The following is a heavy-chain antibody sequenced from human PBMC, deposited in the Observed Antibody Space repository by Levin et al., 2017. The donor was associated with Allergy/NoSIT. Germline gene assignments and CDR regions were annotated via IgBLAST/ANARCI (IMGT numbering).Heavy chain of an antibody. CDR2: IYSGGST. D-gene: IGHD4-17*01. J-gene: IGHJ4*02. CDR1: GFTVSSNY. CDR3: ARGRGADYGD. Sequence: GESLKISCAASGFTVSSNYMSWVRQAPGKGLEWVSVIYSGGSTYYADSVKGRFTISRDNSKNTLYLQMNSLRAEDTAVYYCARGRGADYGDWGQGTLVTVSS. V-gene: IGHV3-53*01.